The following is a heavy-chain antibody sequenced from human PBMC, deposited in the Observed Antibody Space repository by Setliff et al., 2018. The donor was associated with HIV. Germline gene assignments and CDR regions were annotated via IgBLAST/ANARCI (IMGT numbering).Heavy chain of an antibody. V-gene: IGHV1-46*01. CDR3: ARGGRFSAPGRDIWYYYYYMDV. D-gene: IGHD3-9*01. CDR1: GYTFTSYH. CDR2: INPNSGST. Sequence: ASVKVSCKASGYTFTSYHMYWVRQAPGQGLEWMGSINPNSGSTSYAQNFQGRVTMTRDTSTSTVYMELSGLRSEDTAVYYCARGGRFSAPGRDIWYYYYYMDVWGKGTTVTVSS. J-gene: IGHJ6*03.